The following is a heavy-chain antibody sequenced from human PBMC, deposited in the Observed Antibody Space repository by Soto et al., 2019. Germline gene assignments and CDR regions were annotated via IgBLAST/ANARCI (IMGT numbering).Heavy chain of an antibody. D-gene: IGHD3-10*01. CDR2: INHSGST. Sequence: TLSLTCAVYGGSFSGYYWSWIRQPPGKGLEWIGEINHSGSTNYNPSLKSRVTISVDTSKNKFSLKLRSVTAADTAVYYCARGGLLWFGELSLWLDPWGQGTMVAVYS. CDR3: ARGGLLWFGELSLWLDP. V-gene: IGHV4-34*01. J-gene: IGHJ5*02. CDR1: GGSFSGYY.